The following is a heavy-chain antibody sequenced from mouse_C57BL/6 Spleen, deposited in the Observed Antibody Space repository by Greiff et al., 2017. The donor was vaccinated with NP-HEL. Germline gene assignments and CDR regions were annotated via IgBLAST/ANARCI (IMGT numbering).Heavy chain of an antibody. J-gene: IGHJ1*03. V-gene: IGHV1-63*01. CDR3: ARYYYGSSYGYFDV. CDR1: GYTFTNYW. CDR2: IYPGGGYT. Sequence: QVQLQQSGAELVRPGTSVKMSCKASGYTFTNYWIGWAKQRPGHGLEWIGDIYPGGGYTNYNEKFKGKATLTADKSSITSYMQCSSLTSEDSAIYSCARYYYGSSYGYFDVWGTGTTVTVSS. D-gene: IGHD1-1*01.